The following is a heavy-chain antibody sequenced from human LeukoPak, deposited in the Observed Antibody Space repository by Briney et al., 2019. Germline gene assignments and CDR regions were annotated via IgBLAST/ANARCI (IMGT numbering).Heavy chain of an antibody. CDR2: ISGSGGST. CDR3: AKGIVGADYEDAFDI. V-gene: IGHV3-23*01. Sequence: GGSLRLSCAASGFTFSSYAMSWVRQAPGKGLEWVSAISGSGGSTYYADSVKGRFTISRDNSKNTLYLQVNSLRAEDTAVYYCAKGIVGADYEDAFDIWGQGTMVTVSS. D-gene: IGHD1-26*01. CDR1: GFTFSSYA. J-gene: IGHJ3*02.